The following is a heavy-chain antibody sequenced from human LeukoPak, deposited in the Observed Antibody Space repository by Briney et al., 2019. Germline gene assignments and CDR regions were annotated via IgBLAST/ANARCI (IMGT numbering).Heavy chain of an antibody. CDR2: IYYSGST. J-gene: IGHJ3*02. D-gene: IGHD3-22*01. Sequence: SETLSLTCTVSGGSISSYYWSWIRQPPGKGLEWIGYIYYSGSTNYNPSLKSRVTISVDTSKNQFSLKLSSVTAADTAVYYCAREAYYYDSSGYYAFDIWGQGTMVTVS. CDR1: GGSISSYY. CDR3: AREAYYYDSSGYYAFDI. V-gene: IGHV4-59*01.